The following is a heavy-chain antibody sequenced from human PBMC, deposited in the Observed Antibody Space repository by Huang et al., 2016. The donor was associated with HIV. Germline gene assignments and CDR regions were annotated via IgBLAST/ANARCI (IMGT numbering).Heavy chain of an antibody. CDR1: GYTFFTYS. Sequence: QVQLVQSGPEMKKPGASVNVSCKASGYTFFTYSISWVRQAPGQGLEWMGWVSTYNDHTNYAQKFQGRLTLTTDVSTSSAYMELKNLRSDDTAVYYCARFRGPQVTLNWLDPWGQGTLVTVSS. CDR3: ARFRGPQVTLNWLDP. J-gene: IGHJ5*02. D-gene: IGHD3-10*01. V-gene: IGHV1-18*01. CDR2: VSTYNDHT.